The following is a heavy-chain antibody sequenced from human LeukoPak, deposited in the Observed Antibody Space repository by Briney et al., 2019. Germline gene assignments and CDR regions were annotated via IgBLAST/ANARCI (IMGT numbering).Heavy chain of an antibody. CDR1: GGSISSSSYY. J-gene: IGHJ6*03. V-gene: IGHV4-61*01. CDR3: ARLCPPSSSWSIYYYYYMDV. D-gene: IGHD6-13*01. Sequence: SETLSLTCTVSGGSISSSSYYWSWIRQPPGKGLEWIGYIYYSGSTNYNPSLKSRVTISVDTSKNQFSLKLSSVTAADTAVYYCARLCPPSSSWSIYYYYYMDVWGKGTTVTISS. CDR2: IYYSGST.